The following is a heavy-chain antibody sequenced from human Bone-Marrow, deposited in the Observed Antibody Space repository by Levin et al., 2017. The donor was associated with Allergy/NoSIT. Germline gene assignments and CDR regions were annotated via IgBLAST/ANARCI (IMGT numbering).Heavy chain of an antibody. CDR2: ISYDGKKI. Sequence: PGGSLRLSCAASGFTFSHYPMHWVRQAPGKGLEWVTVISYDGKKIHYADSVKGRFTVSRDNSKDTLYLQLSSLRVEDTAIYYCAINYDWGTYYFFNYWGQGALVTVSS. V-gene: IGHV3-30*04. D-gene: IGHD3-10*01. J-gene: IGHJ4*02. CDR1: GFTFSHYP. CDR3: AINYDWGTYYFFNY.